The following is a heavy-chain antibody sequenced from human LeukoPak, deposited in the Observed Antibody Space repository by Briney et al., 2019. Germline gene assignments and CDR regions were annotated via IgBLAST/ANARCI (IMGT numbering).Heavy chain of an antibody. CDR2: ISFDGTNK. CDR3: ATDDGDYEHIDY. Sequence: PGRSLRLSCTASGVPLSHYAMHWVRQAPGRGLEWVAVISFDGTNKYYGDSVEGRFSVSRDNSKNTLYLQMNSLRPDDTAMYYCATDDGDYEHIDYWGQGTLVTVSS. CDR1: GVPLSHYA. D-gene: IGHD4-17*01. J-gene: IGHJ4*02. V-gene: IGHV3-30*04.